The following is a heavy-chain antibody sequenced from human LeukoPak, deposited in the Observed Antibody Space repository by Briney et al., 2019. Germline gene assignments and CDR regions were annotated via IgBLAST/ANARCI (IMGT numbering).Heavy chain of an antibody. CDR3: ARKTMVRGRDWFDP. CDR2: MNPNSGNT. Sequence: ASVKVSCKASGYTFTSYDINWVRQATGQGLEWMGWMNPNSGNTSYAQKFQGRVTTTRNTSISTAYMELSSLRSEDTAVYYCARKTMVRGRDWFDPWGQGTLVTVSS. CDR1: GYTFTSYD. V-gene: IGHV1-8*01. J-gene: IGHJ5*02. D-gene: IGHD3-10*01.